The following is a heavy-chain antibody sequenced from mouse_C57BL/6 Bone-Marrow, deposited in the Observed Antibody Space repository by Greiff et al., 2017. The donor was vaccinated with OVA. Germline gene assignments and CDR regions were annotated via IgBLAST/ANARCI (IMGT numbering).Heavy chain of an antibody. V-gene: IGHV1-15*01. CDR3: TRGNWAWFAY. CDR2: IDPETGGT. CDR1: GYTFTDYE. J-gene: IGHJ3*01. D-gene: IGHD4-1*01. Sequence: QVQLKESGAELVRPGASVTLSCKASGYTFTDYEMHWVKQTPVHGLEWIGAIDPETGGTAYNQKFKGKAILTADKSASTAYMELRSRTSEDSAVYNCTRGNWAWFAYWGQGTLVTVSA.